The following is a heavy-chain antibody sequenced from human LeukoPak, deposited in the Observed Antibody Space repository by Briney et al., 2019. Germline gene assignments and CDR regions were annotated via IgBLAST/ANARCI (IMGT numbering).Heavy chain of an antibody. Sequence: SETLSLTCTVSGGSISSYYWSWIRQPPGKGLEWIGYIYYSGSTNYNPSLKSRVTISVDTSKNQFSLKLSSVTAADTAVYYCARGGWDVDTAMAYYYYYYMDVWGKGTTVTVSS. CDR3: ARGGWDVDTAMAYYYYYYMDV. CDR1: GGSISSYY. D-gene: IGHD5-18*01. J-gene: IGHJ6*03. V-gene: IGHV4-59*01. CDR2: IYYSGST.